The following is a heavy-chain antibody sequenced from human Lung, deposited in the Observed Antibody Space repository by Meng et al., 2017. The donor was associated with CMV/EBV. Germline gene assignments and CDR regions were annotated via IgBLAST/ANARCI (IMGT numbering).Heavy chain of an antibody. D-gene: IGHD3-3*01. CDR1: GYTFTGYY. V-gene: IGHV1-2*02. CDR2: INPNSGGT. Sequence: ASVKVSCKASGYTFTGYYMHWVRQAPGQGLEWMGWINPNSGGTNYAQKLQGRVTMTRDTSISTAYMELSRLRSDDTAVYYCAREMNVYYDFWSGYYPRPDYYYYGMDVWGQGXTVTVSS. CDR3: AREMNVYYDFWSGYYPRPDYYYYGMDV. J-gene: IGHJ6*02.